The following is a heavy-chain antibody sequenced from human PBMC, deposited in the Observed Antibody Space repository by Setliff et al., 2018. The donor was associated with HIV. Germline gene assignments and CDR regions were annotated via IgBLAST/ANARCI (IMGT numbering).Heavy chain of an antibody. V-gene: IGHV1-69*13. CDR3: ARDVSAEMYSTRLDY. J-gene: IGHJ4*02. CDR2: IIPYLRSP. Sequence: SVKVSCKASGGTFSSYVFSWVRQAPGQGLEWVGGIIPYLRSPNYAQKFQGRVTITADESTSTVYMELSGLTSDDTAIYYCARDVSAEMYSTRLDYWGQGTLVTVSS. CDR1: GGTFSSYV. D-gene: IGHD2-21*01.